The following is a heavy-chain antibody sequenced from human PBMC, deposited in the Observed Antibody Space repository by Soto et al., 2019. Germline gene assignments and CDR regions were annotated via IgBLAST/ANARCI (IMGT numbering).Heavy chain of an antibody. V-gene: IGHV4-59*08. J-gene: IGHJ5*02. Sequence: QVQLQESGPGLVKPSETLSLTCTVSGGSISSYYWSWIRQPPGKGLEWIGYIYYSGSNNYNPSLKGRVTISVDTAKNQFSLKLSCVTAADAAVYYCGRHARNWFDPWGQGTLVTVSS. CDR2: IYYSGSN. CDR1: GGSISSYY. CDR3: GRHARNWFDP.